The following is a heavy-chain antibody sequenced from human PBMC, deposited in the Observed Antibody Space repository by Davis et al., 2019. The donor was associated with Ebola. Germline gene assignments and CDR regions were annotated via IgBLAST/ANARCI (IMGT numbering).Heavy chain of an antibody. D-gene: IGHD3-10*01. J-gene: IGHJ4*02. CDR1: GFTFSSYS. V-gene: IGHV3-21*01. CDR3: ASLIGYY. CDR2: ISSSSSYI. Sequence: PGGSLRLSCAASGFTFSSYSMNWVRQAPGKGLEWVSSISSSSSYIYYPDSVKGRFTISRDNAKNSLYLQMNSLRAEDTAVYYCASLIGYYWGQGTLVTVSS.